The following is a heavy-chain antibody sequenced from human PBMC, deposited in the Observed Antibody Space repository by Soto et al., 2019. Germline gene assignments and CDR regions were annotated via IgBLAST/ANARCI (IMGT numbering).Heavy chain of an antibody. D-gene: IGHD6-19*01. CDR1: GFTFSSYA. J-gene: IGHJ4*02. V-gene: IGHV3-30-3*01. CDR2: ISYDGSNK. CDR3: ASPVAGDY. Sequence: QVQLVESGGGVVQPGRSLRLSCAASGFTFSSYAMHWVRQAPGKGLEWVAVISYDGSNKYYADSVKGRFTISRDNSKNTLYLQMNSLRAEDTAVYYCASPVAGDYWVQGTLVTVSS.